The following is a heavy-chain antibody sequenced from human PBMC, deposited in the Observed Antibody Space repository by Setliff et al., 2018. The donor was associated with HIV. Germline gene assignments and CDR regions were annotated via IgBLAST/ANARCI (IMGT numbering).Heavy chain of an antibody. CDR3: ARGISEGFFLERASEH. Sequence: SETLSLTCTVSGGSMTTHFWSWIRQPPGKGLEWIGSVYYSGSTNYNPSLKSRVTISLDTSENQFSLNLNSVTAADTAVYYCARGISEGFFLERASEHWSQGTLVTVSS. CDR1: GGSMTTHF. J-gene: IGHJ1*01. D-gene: IGHD3-3*01. V-gene: IGHV4-59*11. CDR2: VYYSGST.